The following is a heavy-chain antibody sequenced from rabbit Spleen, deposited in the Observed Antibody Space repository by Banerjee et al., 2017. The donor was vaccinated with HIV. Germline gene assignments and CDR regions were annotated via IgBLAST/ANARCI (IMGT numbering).Heavy chain of an antibody. CDR2: IYAAKGST. V-gene: IGHV1S7*01. J-gene: IGHJ4*01. D-gene: IGHD6-1*01. Sequence: QLTETGGGLVQPGGSLTLSCKASGIDFTKYYITWVRQAPGKGLEWIGIIYAAKGSTDYASWVNGRFTISSDNAQSTVDLKMPSLTAADTATYFCARIPRYYTHGYRGYTYGAVFNLWGPGTLVTVS. CDR1: GIDFTKYY. CDR3: ARIPRYYTHGYRGYTYGAVFNL.